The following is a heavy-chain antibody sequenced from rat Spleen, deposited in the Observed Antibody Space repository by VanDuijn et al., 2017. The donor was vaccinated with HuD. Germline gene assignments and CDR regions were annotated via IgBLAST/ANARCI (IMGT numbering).Heavy chain of an antibody. V-gene: IGHV4-2*01. CDR3: AREGIRGTGSYLDY. J-gene: IGHJ2*01. Sequence: EVKLVESGGGLVQPGRSLKLSCAASGFNFNDHWMGWVRQAPGKGLEWIGEIIKDSSIINYNPSLKDKITISRDNAQNTLYLQMSKLGSEDTGIYYCAREGIRGTGSYLDYWGQGVMVTV. D-gene: IGHD4-3*01. CDR1: GFNFNDHW. CDR2: IIKDSSII.